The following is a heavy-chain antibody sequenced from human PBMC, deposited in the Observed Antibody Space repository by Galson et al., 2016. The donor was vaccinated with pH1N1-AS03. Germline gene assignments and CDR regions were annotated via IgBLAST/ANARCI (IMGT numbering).Heavy chain of an antibody. J-gene: IGHJ4*02. D-gene: IGHD4-17*01. Sequence: ETLSLTCDVSDKSFSAYYWTWIRQPPGKGLEWIGEINHVGETNYNPSLKSRVTISLDTSKNQFSLKLTSVTAADTAVYYCARAHGYGDYGIDYWGQGTLVTVSS. V-gene: IGHV4-34*01. CDR2: INHVGET. CDR1: DKSFSAYY. CDR3: ARAHGYGDYGIDY.